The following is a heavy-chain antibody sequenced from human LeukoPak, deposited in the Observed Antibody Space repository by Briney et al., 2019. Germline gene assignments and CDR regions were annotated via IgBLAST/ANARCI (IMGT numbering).Heavy chain of an antibody. D-gene: IGHD2-21*02. J-gene: IGHJ3*02. V-gene: IGHV3-23*01. CDR1: GFTLSSYG. CDR2: ISGSDSNT. CDR3: AKDQGVLVTAI. Sequence: PGGSLRLSCAASGFTLSSYGMSWVRQAPGKGLDWVSAISGSDSNTYYADSVRGRFTISRDNAKNSMYLQMNSLRTEDTAVYYCAKDQGVLVTAIWGQGTMVTVSS.